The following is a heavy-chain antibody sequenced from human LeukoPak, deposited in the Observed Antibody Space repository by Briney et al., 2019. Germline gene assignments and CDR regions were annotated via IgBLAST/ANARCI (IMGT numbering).Heavy chain of an antibody. CDR2: ISGSSSDI. CDR3: ARGRLRWLDY. D-gene: IGHD5-24*01. J-gene: IGHJ4*02. CDR1: AFTFSSYS. V-gene: IGHV3-21*01. Sequence: GGSLRLSCTGSAFTFSSYSMNWVRQAPGKGLEWVSSISGSSSDIYYADSVKGRFTISRDNAKKSLYLQMKSLRAEDTAVYYCARGRLRWLDYWGQGTLVTVSS.